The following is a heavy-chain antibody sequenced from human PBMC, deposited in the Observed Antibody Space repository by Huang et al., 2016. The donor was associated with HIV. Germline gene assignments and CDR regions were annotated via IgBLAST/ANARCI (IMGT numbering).Heavy chain of an antibody. CDR2: FDPEEGET. Sequence: QVQLVESGAELKKPGASVRVSCKVSGYTVSELSFHWVRQAPEKGLEWMGGFDPEEGETINAQGWQGRVPMTEDTSTDTAYMELSSLRPEDTAVYYCATSTPDVGAGVLRSAFDIWGQGTMVTVSS. CDR3: ATSTPDVGAGVLRSAFDI. V-gene: IGHV1-24*01. D-gene: IGHD2-15*01. J-gene: IGHJ3*02. CDR1: GYTVSELS.